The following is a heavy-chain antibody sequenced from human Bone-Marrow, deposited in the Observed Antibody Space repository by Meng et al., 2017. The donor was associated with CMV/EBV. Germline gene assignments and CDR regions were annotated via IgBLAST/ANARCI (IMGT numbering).Heavy chain of an antibody. CDR3: AIQQQPNLFDY. J-gene: IGHJ4*02. CDR1: GFTFDDHA. D-gene: IGHD6-13*01. V-gene: IGHV3-23*01. CDR2: ISGSGGST. Sequence: GESLKISCAASGFTFDDHAMHWVRQAPGKGLEWVSAISGSGGSTYYADSVKGRFTISRDNSKNTLYLQMNSLRAEDTAVYYCAIQQQPNLFDYWGQGTLVTVSS.